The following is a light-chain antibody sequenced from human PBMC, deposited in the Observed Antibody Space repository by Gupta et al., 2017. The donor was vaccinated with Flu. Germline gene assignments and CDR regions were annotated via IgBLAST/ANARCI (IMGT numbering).Light chain of an antibody. CDR3: QQYDSTPYT. J-gene: IGKJ2*01. Sequence: SLGERATINCRSSQSILYSSDNKTYLAWYQQKPGQPPKLLFYWASTRASGVPDRFSGSGSGTDFSLTISSLQAEDVAVYYCQQYDSTPYTFGQGTKVEVK. CDR2: WAS. CDR1: QSILYSSDNKTY. V-gene: IGKV4-1*01.